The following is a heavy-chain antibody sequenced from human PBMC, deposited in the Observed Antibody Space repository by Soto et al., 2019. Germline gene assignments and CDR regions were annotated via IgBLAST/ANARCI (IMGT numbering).Heavy chain of an antibody. V-gene: IGHV4-34*01. J-gene: IGHJ2*01. Sequence: QVQLQQWGAGLLKPSETLSLTCAVYGGSFSPYFWSWIRQPPGKGLEWIGEINHSGSTNYNPSLTRRATLSVDTSKNQVSLKLTSVTAADTAVYYCARLASGWQYYYFDFWGRGTQVTVSS. CDR2: INHSGST. CDR1: GGSFSPYF. CDR3: ARLASGWQYYYFDF. D-gene: IGHD6-19*01.